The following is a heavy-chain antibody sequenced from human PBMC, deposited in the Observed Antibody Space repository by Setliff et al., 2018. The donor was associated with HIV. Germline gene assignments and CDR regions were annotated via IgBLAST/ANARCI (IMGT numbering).Heavy chain of an antibody. CDR3: ARDTWLRLNWYGFDI. Sequence: SVKVSCKAPGGTFSSYAISWVRRAPGQGPEWMGAIIPIFGTTKYAQKFQGRLTVTRDTSTSTVYMDLSSLRSDDTAVYYCARDTWLRLNWYGFDIWGQGTLVTVSS. CDR1: GGTFSSYA. D-gene: IGHD5-12*01. J-gene: IGHJ3*02. V-gene: IGHV1-69*05. CDR2: IIPIFGTT.